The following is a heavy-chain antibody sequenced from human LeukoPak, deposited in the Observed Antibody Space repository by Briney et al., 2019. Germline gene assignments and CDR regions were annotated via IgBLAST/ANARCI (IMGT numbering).Heavy chain of an antibody. Sequence: GGSLRLSCAASGFSFGSYWMHWVRQAPGKGLVWVSRINTDGSITTYADSVQSRFTVSRDNANNTVYLHMNSLRDEDTAVYYCARGFVSAFDIWGQGTKVTVSS. J-gene: IGHJ3*02. CDR1: GFSFGSYW. V-gene: IGHV3-74*01. D-gene: IGHD6-6*01. CDR3: ARGFVSAFDI. CDR2: INTDGSIT.